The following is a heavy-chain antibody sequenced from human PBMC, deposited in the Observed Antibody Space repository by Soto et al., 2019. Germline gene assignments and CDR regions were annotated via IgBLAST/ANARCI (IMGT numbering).Heavy chain of an antibody. CDR1: GYTFTSYV. J-gene: IGHJ6*02. CDR3: ARAAGSSSSEDYYYYGMDV. Sequence: ASAKVSCKASGYTFTSYVISWVRQAPGQGLEWMGWISAYNGNTNYAQKLQGRVTMTTDTSTSTAYMELRSLRSDDTAVYYCARAAGSSSSEDYYYYGMDVWGQGTTVTVSS. D-gene: IGHD6-6*01. V-gene: IGHV1-18*04. CDR2: ISAYNGNT.